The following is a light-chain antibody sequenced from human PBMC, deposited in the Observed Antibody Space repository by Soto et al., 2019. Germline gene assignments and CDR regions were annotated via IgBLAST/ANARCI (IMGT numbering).Light chain of an antibody. CDR1: QRVSSK. Sequence: EIVLTQSPGTLSVSPGERATLSCRASQRVSSKLAWYQQKPGQAPRLLFYGASTGATGIPARFSGSGSETKFTLSISSLQSEDFAVYYCQQYNNWPGTFGQGTKVEIK. V-gene: IGKV3-15*01. CDR2: GAS. J-gene: IGKJ1*01. CDR3: QQYNNWPGT.